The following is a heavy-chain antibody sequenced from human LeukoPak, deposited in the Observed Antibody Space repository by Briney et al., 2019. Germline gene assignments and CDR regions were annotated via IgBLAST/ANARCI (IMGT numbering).Heavy chain of an antibody. CDR1: GFTLSDVW. D-gene: IGHD1-26*01. CDR2: IRQDGSEI. Sequence: SGGSLRLSCAASGFTLSDVWMSWVRQAPGKGLAWVANIRQDGSEIHYVDSVKGRFTISRDNAKNSLYLQMNSLRAEDTAVYYCARGSRLHFYSRTQGHFDTWGLGTLVAISS. J-gene: IGHJ4*02. CDR3: ARGSRLHFYSRTQGHFDT. V-gene: IGHV3-7*01.